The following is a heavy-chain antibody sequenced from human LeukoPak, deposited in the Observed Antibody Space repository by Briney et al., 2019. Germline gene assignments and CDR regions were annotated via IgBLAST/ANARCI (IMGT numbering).Heavy chain of an antibody. D-gene: IGHD3/OR15-3a*01. V-gene: IGHV4-59*02. Sequence: SETLSLTCTVSGASVSGKFWSWLRHSPGNGLEWIGLIYYSGSTKFNPSLKSRVAMSVDPSKNQFSLSLNSVTTTDTAVYFCVGGGDWLPEYWGHGAQVIVSS. J-gene: IGHJ4*01. CDR2: IYYSGST. CDR3: VGGGDWLPEY. CDR1: GASVSGKF.